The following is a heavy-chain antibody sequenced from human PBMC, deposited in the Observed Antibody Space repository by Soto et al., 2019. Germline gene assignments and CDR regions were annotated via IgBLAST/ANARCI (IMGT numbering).Heavy chain of an antibody. CDR3: VRLTGVFRLVLES. CDR1: GYTFHNYG. D-gene: IGHD3-16*01. Sequence: QVQLVQSGAEVKKPGASVKVSCKASGYTFHNYGVNWVRQAPGHGLEWMGRISAYNYNTHYAQNFEGRVTMTTDTSTSTAYMERRSLRSGDTAIYYCVRLTGVFRLVLESWGQGTQVTVSS. CDR2: ISAYNYNT. J-gene: IGHJ4*02. V-gene: IGHV1-18*01.